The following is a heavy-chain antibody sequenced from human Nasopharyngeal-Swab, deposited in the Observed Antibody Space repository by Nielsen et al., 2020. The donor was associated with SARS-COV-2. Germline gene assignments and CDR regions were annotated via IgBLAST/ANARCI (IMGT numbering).Heavy chain of an antibody. V-gene: IGHV3-21*01. J-gene: IGHJ6*02. Sequence: GGSLRLSCAASGFTFSSYSMNWVRQAPGKGLEWVSSISSSSSYIYYADSVKGRFTISRDNAKNSLYLKMNSLRAEDTAVYYCARDGQLAYGMDVWGQGTTVTVSS. CDR3: ARDGQLAYGMDV. D-gene: IGHD6-6*01. CDR2: ISSSSSYI. CDR1: GFTFSSYS.